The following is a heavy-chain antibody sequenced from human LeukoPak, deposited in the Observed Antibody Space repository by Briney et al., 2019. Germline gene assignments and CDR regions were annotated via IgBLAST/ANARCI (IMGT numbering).Heavy chain of an antibody. D-gene: IGHD5-18*01. J-gene: IGHJ4*02. Sequence: SVKVSCKASGGTFSSYAISWVRQAPGQGLEWMGGIIPIFGTANYAQKFQGRVTITADESTSTAYMELSSLRSEDTAVYYCARGGVDTAMVNSAVFDYWGQGTLVTVSS. V-gene: IGHV1-69*13. CDR2: IIPIFGTA. CDR3: ARGGVDTAMVNSAVFDY. CDR1: GGTFSSYA.